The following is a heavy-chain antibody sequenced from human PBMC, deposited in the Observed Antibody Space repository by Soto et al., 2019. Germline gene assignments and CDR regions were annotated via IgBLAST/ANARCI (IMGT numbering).Heavy chain of an antibody. Sequence: GGSLRLSCPASGFTSSNYAMHWAPQAPGKGLEWVAVISYDGSNTYYADSVKGRFTISRDNSKNTLYLQMDSLRAEDTAVYYCARRPVTYYFDYWGQGTLVTVSS. J-gene: IGHJ4*02. CDR1: GFTSSNYA. V-gene: IGHV3-30-3*01. D-gene: IGHD4-17*01. CDR3: ARRPVTYYFDY. CDR2: ISYDGSNT.